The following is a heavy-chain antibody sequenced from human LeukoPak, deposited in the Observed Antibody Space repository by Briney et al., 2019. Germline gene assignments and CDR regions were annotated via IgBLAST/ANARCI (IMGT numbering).Heavy chain of an antibody. V-gene: IGHV1-69*05. D-gene: IGHD6-6*01. CDR1: GGTFSSYA. J-gene: IGHJ4*02. CDR2: IIPIFGTA. Sequence: SVKVSCKASGGTFSSYAISWVRQAPGQGLEWMGGIIPIFGTANYAQKFQGRVTITTDESTSTAYMELSSLRSEDTAVYYCARGGIAARRGTYYFDYWGQGTLVTVSS. CDR3: ARGGIAARRGTYYFDY.